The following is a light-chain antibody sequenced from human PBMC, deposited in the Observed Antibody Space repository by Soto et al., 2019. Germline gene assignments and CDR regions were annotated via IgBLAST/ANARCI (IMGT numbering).Light chain of an antibody. CDR2: AAS. CDR1: QGISSY. V-gene: IGKV1-8*01. Sequence: AIRMTQSPSSFSASTGDRVTITCRASQGISSYLAWYQQKPGKAPKLLIYAASTLQSGVPSRFSGSGSGTDFTLTISCLQSEDFATYFCQQFESYPITFGQGTRVDLK. J-gene: IGKJ5*01. CDR3: QQFESYPIT.